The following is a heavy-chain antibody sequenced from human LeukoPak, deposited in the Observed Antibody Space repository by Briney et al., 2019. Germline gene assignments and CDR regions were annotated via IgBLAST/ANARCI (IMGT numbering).Heavy chain of an antibody. V-gene: IGHV3-11*01. CDR1: GFTFSDYY. D-gene: IGHD2-8*02. CDR3: ARGRVVYAIEDEDWFDP. Sequence: GGSLRLSCAASGFTFSDYYMSWVRQAPGKGLEWVSYISSSGSTIYYADSVKGRFTISRDNAKNSLYLQMNSLRAEDTAVYYCARGRVVYAIEDEDWFDPWGQGTLVTVSS. J-gene: IGHJ5*02. CDR2: ISSSGSTI.